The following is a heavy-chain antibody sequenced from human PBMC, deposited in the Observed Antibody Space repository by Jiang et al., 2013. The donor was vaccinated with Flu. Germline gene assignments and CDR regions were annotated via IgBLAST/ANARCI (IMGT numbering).Heavy chain of an antibody. Sequence: QLVESGAEVKKPGQSLRISCKASGYNFARYWIGWVRQMPGEGLEWMGIIYPGDSDARYSPSFQGHVTLSADKSTNTAYVQWSSLKVSDSAMYYCARQNGPTVHQRALPGNIWLDPWGQGTLITVSS. CDR1: GYNFARYW. V-gene: IGHV5-51*03. CDR3: ARQNGPTVHQRALPGNIWLDP. J-gene: IGHJ5*02. CDR2: IYPGDSDA. D-gene: IGHD6-13*01.